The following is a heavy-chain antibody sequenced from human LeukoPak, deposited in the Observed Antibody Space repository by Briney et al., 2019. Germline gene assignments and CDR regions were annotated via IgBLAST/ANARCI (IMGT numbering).Heavy chain of an antibody. D-gene: IGHD4-17*01. CDR2: IYHSGNT. CDR1: GGSISSYY. CDR3: VRGASGLTYDYGVN. J-gene: IGHJ4*02. V-gene: IGHV4-59*01. Sequence: SETLSLTCTVSGGSISSYYWSWIRQPPGKGLEWIGYIYHSGNTHYNPSLKSRVTISIDTSKNQFSLKLNSVTAADTAVYYCVRGASGLTYDYGVNWGQGTLVTVSS.